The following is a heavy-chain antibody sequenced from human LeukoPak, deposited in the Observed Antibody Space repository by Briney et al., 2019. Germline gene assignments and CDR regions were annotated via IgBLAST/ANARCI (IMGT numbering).Heavy chain of an antibody. CDR2: IYSGGST. D-gene: IGHD2-2*01. V-gene: IGHV3-53*01. CDR3: ARVVPAAISYWFDP. J-gene: IGHJ5*02. CDR1: GFTFSSYA. Sequence: PGGSLRLSCAASGFTFSSYAMSWVRQAPGKGLEWVSVIYSGGSTYYADSVKGRFTISRDNSKNTLYLQMNSLRAEDTAVYYCARVVPAAISYWFDPWGQGTLVTVSS.